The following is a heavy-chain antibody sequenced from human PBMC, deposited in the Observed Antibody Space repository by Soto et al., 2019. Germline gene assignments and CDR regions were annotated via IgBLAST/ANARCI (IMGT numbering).Heavy chain of an antibody. CDR1: GGSISSGDYY. J-gene: IGHJ4*02. V-gene: IGHV4-30-4*01. Sequence: SETLSLTCTVSGGSISSGDYYWSWIRQPPGKGLEWIGYIYYSGSTYYNPSLKSRVTISVDTSKNQFSLKLSSVTAADTAVYYCATTEVVRGDQLDYWGQGTLVTVSS. CDR2: IYYSGST. D-gene: IGHD3-10*01. CDR3: ATTEVVRGDQLDY.